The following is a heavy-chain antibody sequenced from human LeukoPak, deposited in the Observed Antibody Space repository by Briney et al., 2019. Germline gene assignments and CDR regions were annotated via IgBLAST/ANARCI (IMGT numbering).Heavy chain of an antibody. V-gene: IGHV1-69*04. CDR1: GGTFSSYA. CDR2: IIPILGIA. D-gene: IGHD2-15*01. Sequence: ASVKVSCKASGGTFSSYAIRWVRQAPGQGLEWMGKIIPILGIANYAQKFQGRVTITADKSTSTAYMELSSLRSEDTAVYYCARDSPPYCSGGSCYSDYWGQGTLVTVSS. CDR3: ARDSPPYCSGGSCYSDY. J-gene: IGHJ4*02.